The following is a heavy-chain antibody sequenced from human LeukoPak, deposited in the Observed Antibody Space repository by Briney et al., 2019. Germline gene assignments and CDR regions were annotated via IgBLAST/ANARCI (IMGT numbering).Heavy chain of an antibody. Sequence: GRSLRLSCAASGFTFSSYAMSWVRQAPGKGLEWVSTISASGGSTYYADSVKGRFTISRDNSKNTLYLQMNSLRAEDTAVYYCAKGIKSFGYWGQGTLVTVSS. CDR3: AKGIKSFGY. CDR1: GFTFSSYA. CDR2: ISASGGST. D-gene: IGHD3-10*01. V-gene: IGHV3-23*01. J-gene: IGHJ4*02.